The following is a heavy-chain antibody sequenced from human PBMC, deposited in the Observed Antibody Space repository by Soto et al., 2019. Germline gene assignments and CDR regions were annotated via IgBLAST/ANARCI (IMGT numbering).Heavy chain of an antibody. CDR1: GFTFSSYS. CDR2: ITSSGTTV. V-gene: IGHV3-48*02. CDR3: ARGSSNWAYYFDF. J-gene: IGHJ4*02. Sequence: EVHLVESGGGLVQPGGSLRLSCAASGFTFSSYSLNWVRQAPGKGLEWVSYITSSGTTVYYADSGRGRFTISRDNAKNSLYLQMNSLRDDATTVYYCARGSSNWAYYFDFWGQGTLVTVSS. D-gene: IGHD6-13*01.